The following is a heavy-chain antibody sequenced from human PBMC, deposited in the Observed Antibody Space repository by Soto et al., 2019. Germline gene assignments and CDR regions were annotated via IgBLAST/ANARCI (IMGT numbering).Heavy chain of an antibody. CDR1: GYTFTSYA. CDR2: INPSNGNT. V-gene: IGHV1-46*03. D-gene: IGHD2-2*01. Sequence: GASVKVSCKASGYTFTSYAMHWVRQAPGQRLEWMGIINPSNGNTNYAQKFQGRVTMTRDTSTSTVYMELSSLRSEDTAVYYCARGDIVVVDWFDPWGQGTLVTVSS. CDR3: ARGDIVVVDWFDP. J-gene: IGHJ5*02.